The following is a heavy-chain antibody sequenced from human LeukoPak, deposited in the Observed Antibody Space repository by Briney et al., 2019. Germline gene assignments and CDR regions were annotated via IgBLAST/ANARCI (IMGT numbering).Heavy chain of an antibody. CDR1: GYSFTNYW. CDR2: IYPGDSDT. D-gene: IGHD6-19*01. CDR3: GRGMAVGPAFDY. V-gene: IGHV5-51*01. J-gene: IGHJ4*02. Sequence: GASLKTSCKGSGYSFTNYWIGWVRQMPGKGLGWRGIIYPGDSDTRHSPSFPGQATTSADKSISTAYLQWSSLKASDTAMYYCGRGMAVGPAFDYWGQGTLVTVSS.